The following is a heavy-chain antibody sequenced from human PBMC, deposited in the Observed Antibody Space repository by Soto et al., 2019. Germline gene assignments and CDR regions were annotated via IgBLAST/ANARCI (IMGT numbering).Heavy chain of an antibody. D-gene: IGHD3-22*01. V-gene: IGHV3-30*18. CDR1: GFTFSSYG. J-gene: IGHJ4*02. CDR3: AKEGVVVPFDY. Sequence: LRLSCAASGFTFSSYGMHWVRQAPGKGLEWVAVISYDGSNKYYADSVKGRFTISRDNSKNTLYLQMNSLRAEDTAVYYCAKEGVVVPFDYWGQGTLVTVSS. CDR2: ISYDGSNK.